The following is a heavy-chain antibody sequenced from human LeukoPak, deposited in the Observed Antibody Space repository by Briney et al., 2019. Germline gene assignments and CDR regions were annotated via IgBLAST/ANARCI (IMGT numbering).Heavy chain of an antibody. J-gene: IGHJ4*02. V-gene: IGHV4-34*01. CDR2: INHSGST. CDR3: ARRDWRYLDWHDY. CDR1: GGSFSGYY. D-gene: IGHD3-9*01. Sequence: SETLSLTCAVYGGSFSGYYWSWIRQPPGKGLEWIGEINHSGSTNYNPSLKSRVTISVDTSKNQFSLKLSSVTAADTAVYYCARRDWRYLDWHDYWGQGTLVTVSS.